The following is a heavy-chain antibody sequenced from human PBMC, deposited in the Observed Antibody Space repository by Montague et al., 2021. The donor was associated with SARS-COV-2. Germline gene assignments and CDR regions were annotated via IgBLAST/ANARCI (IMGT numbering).Heavy chain of an antibody. D-gene: IGHD6-19*01. CDR3: MRAGGYVNRPPV. V-gene: IGHV4-4*02. Sequence: SETLSLTCAVSGASIVNTDCWSWVRQPPGKGLEWIGEIYDTASTNYNPSLKSRVTMSVDKFNNLFSLQLNDLTAEDTAVYFCMRAGGYVNRPPVWGQGAQVSVSS. J-gene: IGHJ4*02. CDR2: IYDTAST. CDR1: GASIVNTDC.